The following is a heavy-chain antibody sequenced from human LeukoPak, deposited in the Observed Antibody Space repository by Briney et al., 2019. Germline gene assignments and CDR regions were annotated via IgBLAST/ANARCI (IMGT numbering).Heavy chain of an antibody. V-gene: IGHV3-66*01. CDR3: ARDMAQQHLVYYYYGMDV. CDR2: IHRGGST. CDR1: GFTVSSNY. J-gene: IGHJ6*02. D-gene: IGHD6-13*01. Sequence: GGSLRLSCAASGFTVSSNYMSWVRQAPGKGLEWVSVIHRGGSTYYADSVKGRFTISRDNSKNTLYLQMNSLRAEDTAVYYCARDMAQQHLVYYYYGMDVWGQGTTVTVSS.